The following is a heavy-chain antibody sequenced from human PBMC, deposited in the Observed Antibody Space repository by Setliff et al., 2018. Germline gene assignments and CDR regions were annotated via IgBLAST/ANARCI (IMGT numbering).Heavy chain of an antibody. CDR1: GGSISSYY. J-gene: IGHJ6*03. D-gene: IGHD6-19*01. CDR3: AREQWLDPPGYYYIDV. V-gene: IGHV4-4*07. CDR2: IYIGGSA. Sequence: PSETLSLNCTVSGGSISSYYWSWIRQPAGKGLEWIGHIYIGGSANYNPSLKSRVTMSIDTSKNQFSLKLNSVTAADMAVYYCAREQWLDPPGYYYIDVWAKGTTVTVSS.